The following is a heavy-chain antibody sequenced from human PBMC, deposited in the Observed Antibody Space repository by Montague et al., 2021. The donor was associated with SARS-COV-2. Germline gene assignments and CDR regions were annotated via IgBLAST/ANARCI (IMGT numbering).Heavy chain of an antibody. D-gene: IGHD1-26*01. CDR1: GDSVAGNGAA. J-gene: IGHJ4*02. V-gene: IGHV6-1*01. CDR3: ARTSASSDY. Sequence: CAISGDSVAGNGAAWNWNRQSPARGLEWLGRTYYRSKWYNDYAVSVKSRITINPDTSKNQISLQLNSVTPEDTAVYYCARTSASSDYWGQGTLVTVSS. CDR2: TYYRSKWYN.